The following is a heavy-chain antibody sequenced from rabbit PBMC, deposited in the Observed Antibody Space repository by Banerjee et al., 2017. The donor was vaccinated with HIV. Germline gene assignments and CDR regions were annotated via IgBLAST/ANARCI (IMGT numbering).Heavy chain of an antibody. CDR3: ARGSDYSNL. V-gene: IGHV1S40*01. Sequence: QSLEESGGDLVKPGASLTLTCTASGFSFNSSYYMCWVRQAPGKGLEWIACIYAGSSGSTYYASWAKARFTISKTSSTTVTLQMTSLTAADTATYFCARGSDYSNLWGPGTLVTVS. D-gene: IGHD1-1*01. J-gene: IGHJ4*01. CDR1: GFSFNSSYY. CDR2: IYAGSSGST.